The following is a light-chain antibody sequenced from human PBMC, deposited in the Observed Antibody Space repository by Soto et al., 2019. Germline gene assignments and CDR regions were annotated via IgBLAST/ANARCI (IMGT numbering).Light chain of an antibody. Sequence: QSVLTQPPSVTAAPGQKITISCSGSSSNIGNNIVSWYQQLPGTAPKLLIYGNDRRPSGIPDRFSGSKSGTSATLGITGLQTGDEADYYCATWDTSLSAVVFGGGTKVTVL. CDR3: ATWDTSLSAVV. CDR2: GND. CDR1: SSNIGNNI. J-gene: IGLJ3*02. V-gene: IGLV1-51*01.